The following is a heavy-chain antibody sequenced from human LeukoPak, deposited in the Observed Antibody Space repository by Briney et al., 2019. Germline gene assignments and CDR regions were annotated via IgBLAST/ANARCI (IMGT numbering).Heavy chain of an antibody. V-gene: IGHV3-23*01. J-gene: IGHJ4*02. CDR1: GFTVSSNY. D-gene: IGHD6-13*01. CDR2: ISGSGGTT. CDR3: AKRVAAAGPYFDY. Sequence: GGSLRLSCAASGFTVSSNYMSWVRQAPGKGLEWVSLISGSGGTTYYADSVKGRFTISRDNSKNTLYLQMSSLRDEDTAVYYCAKRVAAAGPYFDYWGQGTLVTVSS.